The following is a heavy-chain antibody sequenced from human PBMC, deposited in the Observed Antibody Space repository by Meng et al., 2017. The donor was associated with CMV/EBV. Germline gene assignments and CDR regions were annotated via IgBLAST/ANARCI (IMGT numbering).Heavy chain of an antibody. J-gene: IGHJ4*02. CDR3: ASDLRYCSSTSCYARGKLFDY. D-gene: IGHD2-2*01. Sequence: SETLSLTCTVSGGSISSSSYYWGWIRQPPGKGLEWIGSIYYSGSTCYNPSLKSRVTISVDTSKNQFSLKLSSVTAADTAVYYCASDLRYCSSTSCYARGKLFDYWGQGTLVTVSS. CDR1: GGSISSSSYY. CDR2: IYYSGST. V-gene: IGHV4-39*07.